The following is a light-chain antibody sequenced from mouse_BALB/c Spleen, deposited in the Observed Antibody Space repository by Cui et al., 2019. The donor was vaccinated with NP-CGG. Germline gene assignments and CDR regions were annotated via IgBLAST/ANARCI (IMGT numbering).Light chain of an antibody. CDR1: TGAITTSNY. J-gene: IGLJ1*01. Sequence: VVPQSSAPTTSPGETVTLTCRSSTGAITTSNYANWVQEKPDHLFTGLIGGTNNRAPGVPARFSGSLIGDKAALTITGAQTEDEAIYFCALWYSNHWVFGGGTKLTVL. V-gene: IGLV1*01. CDR3: ALWYSNHWV. CDR2: GTN.